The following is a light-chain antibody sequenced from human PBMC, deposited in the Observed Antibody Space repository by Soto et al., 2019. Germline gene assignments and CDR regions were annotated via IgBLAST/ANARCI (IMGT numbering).Light chain of an antibody. V-gene: IGKV3-20*01. Sequence: EIVLTQSPGTLSLSPGERATLSCRASQSVSSSYLAWYQQKPGQAPRLLISGTSSRATGIPDRFSGSGSGTDFTLTISRLGPEDFAVYYCQQYGSSPRTFGHGTKVDIK. CDR1: QSVSSSY. J-gene: IGKJ1*01. CDR2: GTS. CDR3: QQYGSSPRT.